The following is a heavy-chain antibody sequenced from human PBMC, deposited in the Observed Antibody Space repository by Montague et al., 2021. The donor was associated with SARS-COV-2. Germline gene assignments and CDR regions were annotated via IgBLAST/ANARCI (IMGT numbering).Heavy chain of an antibody. CDR2: IYYSGST. J-gene: IGHJ5*02. V-gene: IGHV4-39*01. D-gene: IGHD1-26*01. Sequence: SETLSLTCTVSGGSISSSSYYWGWIRQPPGKGLEWIGSIYYSGSTYYNPSLKSRVTISVDTTKNKFSLKPSSVTAADTAVYYCARQGSGSYYNWFDPWGQGTLVTVSS. CDR3: ARQGSGSYYNWFDP. CDR1: GGSISSSSYY.